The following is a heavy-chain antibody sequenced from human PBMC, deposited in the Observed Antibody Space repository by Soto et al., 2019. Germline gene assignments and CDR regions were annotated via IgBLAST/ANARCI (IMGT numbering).Heavy chain of an antibody. V-gene: IGHV4-31*03. CDR3: ARDPGEWLSGRYYYYGMDV. D-gene: IGHD3-3*01. CDR2: IYYSGST. J-gene: IGHJ6*04. Sequence: PSETLSLTCTVSGGSISSGGYYWSWIRQHPGKGLEWIGYIYYSGSTYYNPSLKSRVTISVDTSKNQFSLKLSSVTAADTAVYYCARDPGEWLSGRYYYYGMDVWGKGTTVTVSS. CDR1: GGSISSGGYY.